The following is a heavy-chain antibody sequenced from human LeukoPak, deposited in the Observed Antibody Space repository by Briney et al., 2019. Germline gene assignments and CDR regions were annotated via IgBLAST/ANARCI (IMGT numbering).Heavy chain of an antibody. J-gene: IGHJ2*01. CDR2: IYSGGGT. CDR1: GFSVNNKY. Sequence: GGSLRLSCAASGFSVNNKYMTWVRQTPAKGLEWVSVIYSGGGTYYADFVQGRFTISRDDSKNTLFLQMNSLRAEDSAVYYCASAMNFGHFDLWGLGTLVTVSS. CDR3: ASAMNFGHFDL. V-gene: IGHV3-53*01. D-gene: IGHD2-2*01.